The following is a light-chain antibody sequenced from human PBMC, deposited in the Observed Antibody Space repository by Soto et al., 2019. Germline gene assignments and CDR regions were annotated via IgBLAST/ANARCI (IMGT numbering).Light chain of an antibody. Sequence: QPVLTQPASLSASPGASASLTCTLRSGIDVASYTIYWYQQKPGSPPQYLLRYNSDSNKHQGSGVSSRFSGSKDASANAGILLISGLQSEDEADYYCLIWQSSAYVFGTGTKVTVL. CDR2: YNSDSNK. CDR3: LIWQSSAYV. J-gene: IGLJ1*01. CDR1: SGIDVASYT. V-gene: IGLV5-45*01.